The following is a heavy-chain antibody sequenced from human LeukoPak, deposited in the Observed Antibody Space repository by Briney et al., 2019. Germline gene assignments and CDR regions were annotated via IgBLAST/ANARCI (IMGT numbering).Heavy chain of an antibody. D-gene: IGHD6-25*01. CDR2: IIPIFGTA. CDR1: GGTFSSYA. CDR3: ASGRQGYHYYYMDV. Sequence: ASLKLSCKASGGTFSSYAISWVRQAPGQGLEWMGGIIPIFGTANYAQKFQGRVTITTDESTSTDYMGLSSLRSEETAVYYCASGRQGYHYYYMDVWGKGTTVTVSS. J-gene: IGHJ6*03. V-gene: IGHV1-69*05.